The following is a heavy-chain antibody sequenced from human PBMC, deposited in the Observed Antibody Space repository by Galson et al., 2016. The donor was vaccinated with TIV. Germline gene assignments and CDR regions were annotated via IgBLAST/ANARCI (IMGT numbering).Heavy chain of an antibody. J-gene: IGHJ6*02. CDR3: MREGSTVAMHHYFGMDV. CDR2: IYESGTT. CDR1: GYSIKSGYF. D-gene: IGHD4-17*01. Sequence: ETLSLTCTVSGYSIKSGYFWGWIRQPPGKGLQWLGSIYESGTTYSHPSLKIRLTMSVDTSKNQFSLKLSSVTAADTAVYYWMREGSTVAMHHYFGMDVWGQGTSVTVSS. V-gene: IGHV4-38-2*02.